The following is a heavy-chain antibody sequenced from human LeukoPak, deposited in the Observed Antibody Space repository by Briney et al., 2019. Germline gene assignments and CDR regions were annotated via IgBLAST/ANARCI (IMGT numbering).Heavy chain of an antibody. J-gene: IGHJ4*02. D-gene: IGHD4-23*01. Sequence: ASVKVSCKASGGTFTGYYRHWVRQAPGQVLEWMGWVNPNSGGTNYAQMFQGRVTMTRDTSINTAYMELSGLRSDDTAVYYCARDSYGGNWSLGYWGQGTLVTVSS. CDR1: GGTFTGYY. V-gene: IGHV1-2*02. CDR3: ARDSYGGNWSLGY. CDR2: VNPNSGGT.